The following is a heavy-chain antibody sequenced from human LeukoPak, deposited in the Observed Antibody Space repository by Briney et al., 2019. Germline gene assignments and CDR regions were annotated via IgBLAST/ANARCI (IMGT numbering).Heavy chain of an antibody. Sequence: GGSLRLSCAASGFIFSSYGMHWVRQAPGKGLEWAAVIWHDGGNKYYADSVKGRFTISRDNSKNTLYLQMNSLRDEDTAMYYCAKVVGYCSSTSCYALPYYFDYWGQGTLVTVSS. J-gene: IGHJ4*02. CDR3: AKVVGYCSSTSCYALPYYFDY. CDR1: GFIFSSYG. CDR2: IWHDGGNK. V-gene: IGHV3-33*06. D-gene: IGHD2-2*01.